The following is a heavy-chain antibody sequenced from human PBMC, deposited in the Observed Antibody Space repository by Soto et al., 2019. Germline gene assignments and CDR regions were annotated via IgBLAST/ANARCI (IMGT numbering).Heavy chain of an antibody. D-gene: IGHD2-21*01. V-gene: IGHV3-11*01. CDR3: XXXXXESIHYYHGMDV. J-gene: IGHJ6*02. CDR2: ISRDGDSM. CDR1: GFTFSDYY. Sequence: QVQLVESGGGLVKPGGSLRLSCAXXGFTFSDYYMAWIRQAPGKGLEYVSYISRDGDSMYYADSVKGRFTISRDNAKNSLSLQMNSLXAEDXXXYXXXXXXXESIHYYHGMDVWGQGTTVTVFS.